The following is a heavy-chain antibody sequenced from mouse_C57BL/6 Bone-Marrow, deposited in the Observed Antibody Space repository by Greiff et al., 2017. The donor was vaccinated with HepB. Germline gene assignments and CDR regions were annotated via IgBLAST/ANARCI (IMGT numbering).Heavy chain of an antibody. V-gene: IGHV2-2*01. J-gene: IGHJ4*01. CDR2: IWSGGST. D-gene: IGHD1-1*01. Sequence: VQLQQSGPGLVQPSQSLSITCTVSGFSLTSYGVHWVRQSPGKGLEWLGVIWSGGSTDYNAAFISRLSISKDNSKSQVFFKMNSLQADDTAIYYCASYYYGSSSPPQNYAMDYWGQGTSVTVSS. CDR3: ASYYYGSSSPPQNYAMDY. CDR1: GFSLTSYG.